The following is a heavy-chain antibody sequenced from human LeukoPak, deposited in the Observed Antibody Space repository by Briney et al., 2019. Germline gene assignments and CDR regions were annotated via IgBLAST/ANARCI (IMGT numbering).Heavy chain of an antibody. CDR1: GGSISSYY. J-gene: IGHJ5*02. Sequence: SETLSLTCTVSGGSISSYYWSWIRQPAGKGLELSGHIYTSGTTNYNPSLTSRVTMSVDTSKNQFSLKLSSVTAADTGVYFCARAPTGTGGWNWFDPWGQGTLVTVSS. CDR2: IYTSGTT. D-gene: IGHD1-1*01. CDR3: ARAPTGTGGWNWFDP. V-gene: IGHV4-4*07.